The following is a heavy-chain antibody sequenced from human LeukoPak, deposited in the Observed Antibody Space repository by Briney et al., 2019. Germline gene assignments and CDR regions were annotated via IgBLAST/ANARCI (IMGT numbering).Heavy chain of an antibody. J-gene: IGHJ6*03. CDR1: GYTFTGYY. D-gene: IGHD3-10*01. Sequence: ASVKVSCKASGYTFTGYYMHWVRQAPGQGLEWMGWINPNSGGTNYAQKFQGRVTMTRDMSTSTVYMELSSLRSEDTAVYYCARDLRAMVPEYMDVWGKGTTVTVSS. CDR2: INPNSGGT. V-gene: IGHV1-2*02. CDR3: ARDLRAMVPEYMDV.